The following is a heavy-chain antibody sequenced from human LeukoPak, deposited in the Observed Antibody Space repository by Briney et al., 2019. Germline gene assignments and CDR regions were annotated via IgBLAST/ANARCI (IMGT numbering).Heavy chain of an antibody. Sequence: PGGSLRLSCVASGFYFGGYAMHWLRQAPGKGLEWVAYITYGSDTIFYADSVKGRFTVSRDNAKNTLYLQMNSLRAEDTAVYYCASLYSSSSYMDVWGKGTMVTVSS. CDR1: GFYFGGYA. CDR2: ITYGSDTI. D-gene: IGHD6-6*01. V-gene: IGHV3-48*04. CDR3: ASLYSSSSYMDV. J-gene: IGHJ6*03.